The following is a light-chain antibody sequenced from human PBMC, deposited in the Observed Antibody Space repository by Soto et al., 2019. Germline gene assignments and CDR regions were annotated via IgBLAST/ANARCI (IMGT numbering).Light chain of an antibody. CDR1: QTISNSY. V-gene: IGKV3-20*01. J-gene: IGKJ1*01. Sequence: EIVLTQSPGTLSLSPGERATLSCRASQTISNSYLAWYQQKPGQTPRLLIYGASSRATGIPDRFSGSASGTDFTLTVSRLEPEDFAVYYCLQYSRSPWTFGQGTKVEIK. CDR3: LQYSRSPWT. CDR2: GAS.